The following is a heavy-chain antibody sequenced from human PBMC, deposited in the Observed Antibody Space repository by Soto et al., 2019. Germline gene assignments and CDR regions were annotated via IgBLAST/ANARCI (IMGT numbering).Heavy chain of an antibody. D-gene: IGHD3-10*01. CDR3: ARGYFDSGHGYDL. V-gene: IGHV5-51*01. CDR2: IYPGDSET. CDR1: GYTFTDYW. J-gene: IGHJ5*02. Sequence: GESLKISCKGSGYTFTDYWIGWVRQLPGKGLEWMGIIYPGDSETKTSPSFQGHVSFSVDNSINTVYLQWTSLKTTDTGIYFCARGYFDSGHGYDLWGQGTPVTVSS.